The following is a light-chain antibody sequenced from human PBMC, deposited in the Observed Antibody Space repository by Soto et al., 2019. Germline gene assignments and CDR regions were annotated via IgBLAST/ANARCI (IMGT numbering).Light chain of an antibody. V-gene: IGKV1-5*03. CDR2: KAS. CDR3: QYYNSYSEA. Sequence: DIQMTQSPSTLSGSVGDRVTITCRASQTISSWLAWYQQKPVKAPKLLIYKASTLKSGVPSRFSGSGSGTEFALTISSLQPADFATYYCQYYNSYSEAFGQGTNVDIK. J-gene: IGKJ1*01. CDR1: QTISSW.